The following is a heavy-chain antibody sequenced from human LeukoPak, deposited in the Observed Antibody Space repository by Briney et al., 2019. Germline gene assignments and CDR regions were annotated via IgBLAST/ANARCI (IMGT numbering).Heavy chain of an antibody. Sequence: PSETLSLTCTVSGGSISSSRYNWGWVRQPPGKGLEWIGNIYYSGSDYYNPSLKSRVTMSLDTSKNQFSLNLSSVTAADTAMYYCARAPLMTRGMDVWGQGTTVTVSS. CDR3: ARAPLMTRGMDV. CDR2: IYYSGSD. J-gene: IGHJ6*02. D-gene: IGHD2-21*02. V-gene: IGHV4-39*07. CDR1: GGSISSSRYN.